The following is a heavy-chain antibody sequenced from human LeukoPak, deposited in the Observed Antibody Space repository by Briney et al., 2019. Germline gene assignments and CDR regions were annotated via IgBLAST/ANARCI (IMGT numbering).Heavy chain of an antibody. CDR3: ARGTVVVPAAGDAFDI. CDR2: IYHSGST. D-gene: IGHD2-2*01. Sequence: SETLSLTCTVSGGSISSSSYSWSWIRQPPGKGLEWIGYIYHSGSTYYNPSLKSRVTISVDRSKNQFSLKLSSVTAADTAVYYCARGTVVVPAAGDAFDIWGQGTMVTVSS. J-gene: IGHJ3*02. V-gene: IGHV4-30-2*01. CDR1: GGSISSSSYS.